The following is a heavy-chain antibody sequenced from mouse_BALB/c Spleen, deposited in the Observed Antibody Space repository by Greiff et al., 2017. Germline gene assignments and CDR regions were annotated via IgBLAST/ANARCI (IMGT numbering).Heavy chain of an antibody. CDR1: GFTFSSYA. J-gene: IGHJ4*01. CDR3: AREWRYAMDY. V-gene: IGHV5-6-5*01. Sequence: EVQLQESGGGLVKPGGSLKLSCAASGFTFSSYAMSWVRQTPEKRLEWVASISSGGSTYYPDSVKGRFTISRDNARNILYLQMSSLRSEDTAMYYCAREWRYAMDYWGQGTSVTVSS. CDR2: ISSGGST.